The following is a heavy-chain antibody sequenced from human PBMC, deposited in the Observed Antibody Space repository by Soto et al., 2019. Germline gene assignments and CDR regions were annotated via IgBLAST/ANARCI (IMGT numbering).Heavy chain of an antibody. CDR1: GFTFNSHT. Sequence: GGSLRLSCTASGFTFNSHTMHWVRQAPGEGLEWVAVISYDGSNKYYADSVKGRFTISRDNSKNTLYLQMNSLRAEDTAVYYCAKGAHYDSSGYYPPFDYWGQGTLVTVSS. CDR2: ISYDGSNK. V-gene: IGHV3-30*18. J-gene: IGHJ4*02. D-gene: IGHD3-22*01. CDR3: AKGAHYDSSGYYPPFDY.